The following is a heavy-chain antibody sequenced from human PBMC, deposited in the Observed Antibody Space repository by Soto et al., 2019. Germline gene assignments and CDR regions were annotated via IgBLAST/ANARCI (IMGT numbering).Heavy chain of an antibody. CDR3: AKSRDGYHHGLG. Sequence: QVQLVESGGGVVQPGMSLKLSCAASGFTFSNYGMHWVRQAPGKGLEWVAVIWYDGSTTLYADSVKGRFTISRDIPKNTLFLQMDGLRADDTAMYYCAKSRDGYHHGLGWGRGTLVTVSS. D-gene: IGHD5-12*01. CDR1: GFTFSNYG. J-gene: IGHJ4*02. V-gene: IGHV3-33*06. CDR2: IWYDGSTT.